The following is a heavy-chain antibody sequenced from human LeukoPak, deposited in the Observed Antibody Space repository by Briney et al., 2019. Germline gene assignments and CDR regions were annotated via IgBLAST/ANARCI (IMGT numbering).Heavy chain of an antibody. D-gene: IGHD3-22*01. J-gene: IGHJ4*02. CDR1: GFTLSSYG. Sequence: GGSLRLSCAASGFTLSSYGMHWVRQAPGKGLEWVAVISYDGSNKYYADSVKGRFTISRDNSKNTLYLQMNSLRAEDTAVYYCAKSHASYSSGYYSDFDYWGQGTLVTVSS. CDR3: AKSHASYSSGYYSDFDY. V-gene: IGHV3-30*18. CDR2: ISYDGSNK.